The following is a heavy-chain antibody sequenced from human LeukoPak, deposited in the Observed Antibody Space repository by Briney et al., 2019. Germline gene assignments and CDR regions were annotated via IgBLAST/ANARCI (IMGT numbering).Heavy chain of an antibody. D-gene: IGHD3-16*01. CDR3: ARGLPGRDAFDV. J-gene: IGHJ3*01. CDR1: GGSISSYY. V-gene: IGHV4-59*01. Sequence: SETLSLTCTVSGGSISSYYWNWIRQPPGKGLEWIAYISYTGSTNYNPSLGSRVTISEDTSKNQFSLNLNSLTAADTAVYYCARGLPGRDAFDVWGQGTVVTVSS. CDR2: ISYTGST.